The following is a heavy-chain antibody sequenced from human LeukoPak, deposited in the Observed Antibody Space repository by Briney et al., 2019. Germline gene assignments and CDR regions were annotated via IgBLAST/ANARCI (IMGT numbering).Heavy chain of an antibody. CDR1: DGSSSSSS. D-gene: IGHD4-17*01. J-gene: IGHJ4*02. V-gene: IGHV4-59*08. CDR2: IYYSGST. Sequence: SETLSLTCTVSDGSSSSSSWNWIRQPPEKGLEWIGYIYYSGSTKYNPSLESRVTISVDTSKNQISLKLSSVTAADTAVYYCARRLGGVTTGLDYWGQGTLVTVSS. CDR3: ARRLGGVTTGLDY.